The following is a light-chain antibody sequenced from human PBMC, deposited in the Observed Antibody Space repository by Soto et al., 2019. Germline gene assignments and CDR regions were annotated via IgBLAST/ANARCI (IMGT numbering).Light chain of an antibody. J-gene: IGKJ4*01. CDR2: DAS. CDR3: QHRGNWPLLT. V-gene: IGKV3-11*01. CDR1: ESFSNY. Sequence: VVLTQSPATLSLSPGERATLSCRASESFSNYVAWYQQKPGQTPRLLIHDASTRATGVPARFSGSGSGTDFTLTISSLESEDFAVYYCQHRGNWPLLTFGGGTRWIS.